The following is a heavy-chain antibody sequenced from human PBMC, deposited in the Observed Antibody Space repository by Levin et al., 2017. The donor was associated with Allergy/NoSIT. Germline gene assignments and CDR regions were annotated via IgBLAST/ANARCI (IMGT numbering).Heavy chain of an antibody. V-gene: IGHV1-46*01. D-gene: IGHD2-8*02. CDR3: ARDGYCTGGVCPIDY. Sequence: GESLKISCKASGYTFTSYYMHWVRQAPGQGLEWMGIINPSGGSTSYAQKFQGRVTMTRDTSTSTVYMELSSLRSEDTAVYYCARDGYCTGGVCPIDYWGQGTLVTDSS. CDR2: INPSGGST. CDR1: GYTFTSYY. J-gene: IGHJ4*02.